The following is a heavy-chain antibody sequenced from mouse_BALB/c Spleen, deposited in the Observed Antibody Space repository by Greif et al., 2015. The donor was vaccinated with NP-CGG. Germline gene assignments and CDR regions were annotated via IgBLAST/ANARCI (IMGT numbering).Heavy chain of an antibody. V-gene: IGHV14-3*02. CDR3: DSFSYGYGFAY. J-gene: IGHJ3*01. CDR1: GFNIKDTY. Sequence: VQLQQSGAELVKPGASVKLSCTASGFNIKDTYMHWVKQRPEQGLEWIGRIDPANGNTKYDPKFQGKATITADTSSNTAYLQLSSLTSEDTAVYYCDSFSYGYGFAYWGQGTLVTVSA. D-gene: IGHD1-2*01. CDR2: IDPANGNT.